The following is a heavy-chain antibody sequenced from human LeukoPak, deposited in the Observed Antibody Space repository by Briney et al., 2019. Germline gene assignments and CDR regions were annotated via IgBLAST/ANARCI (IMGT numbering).Heavy chain of an antibody. D-gene: IGHD2-2*01. Sequence: GGSLTLSCAASGFTFSSYSMNWVRQAPGKGLEWVSSISSSSSYIYYADSVKGRFTISRDNAKNSLYLQMNSLRAEDTAVYYCASVGQVVPAAQFDYWGQGTLVTVSS. CDR3: ASVGQVVPAAQFDY. J-gene: IGHJ4*02. V-gene: IGHV3-21*01. CDR2: ISSSSSYI. CDR1: GFTFSSYS.